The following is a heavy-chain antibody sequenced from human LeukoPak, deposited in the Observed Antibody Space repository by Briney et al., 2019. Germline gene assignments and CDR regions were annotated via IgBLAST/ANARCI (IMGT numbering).Heavy chain of an antibody. J-gene: IGHJ4*02. Sequence: PSQTLSLTCAVSGGPISSGGYSWSWIRQPPGKGLEWIGYIYHSGSTYYNPSLKSRVTISVDRSKNQFPLKLSSVTAADTAVYYCARGRLGELSFWGQGTLVTVSS. CDR1: GGPISSGGYS. D-gene: IGHD3-16*02. CDR3: ARGRLGELSF. V-gene: IGHV4-30-2*01. CDR2: IYHSGST.